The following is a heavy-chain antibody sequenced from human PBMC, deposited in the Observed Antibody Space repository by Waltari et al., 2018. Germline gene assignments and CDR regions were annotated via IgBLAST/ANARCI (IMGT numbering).Heavy chain of an antibody. J-gene: IGHJ4*02. CDR3: ARGISGSYYPVDY. CDR1: GYTLTSYA. V-gene: IGHV1-3*01. D-gene: IGHD1-26*01. CDR2: INAGNGNT. Sequence: QVQLVQSGAEVKKPGASVKVSCKASGYTLTSYAMHWVRQAPGQRLEWMGWINAGNGNTKYSQKFQGRVTITRDTSASTAYMELSSLRSEDTAVYYCARGISGSYYPVDYWGQGTLVTVSS.